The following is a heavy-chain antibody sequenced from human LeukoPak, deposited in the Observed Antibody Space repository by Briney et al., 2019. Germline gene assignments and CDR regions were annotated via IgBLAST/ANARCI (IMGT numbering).Heavy chain of an antibody. D-gene: IGHD3-10*01. CDR3: AREGYYGSGSPPSLYFDY. V-gene: IGHV3-30-3*01. CDR2: TSSDLNVK. Sequence: GGSLRLSCAASGFTFRNYVIHWVRQAPGKGLEWVAVTSSDLNVKLYADSVKGRFTISRDNSRSSLYLQMNSLRPEDTAIYYCAREGYYGSGSPPSLYFDYWGQGTLVTISS. J-gene: IGHJ4*02. CDR1: GFTFRNYV.